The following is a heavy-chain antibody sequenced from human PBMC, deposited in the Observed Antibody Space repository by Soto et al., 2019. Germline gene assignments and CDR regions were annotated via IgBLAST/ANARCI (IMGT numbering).Heavy chain of an antibody. CDR3: TTDWNYYYYYGMDV. V-gene: IGHV3-15*01. D-gene: IGHD1-1*01. CDR2: IKSKTDGGTT. Sequence: VGSLRLSCAASGFTFTEAWMSWVRQAPGKGLEWLGRIKSKTDGGTTDYAAPVKGRFTISRDDSKNTLYLQMNSLKTEDTAVYFCTTDWNYYYYYGMDVWGQGTTV. CDR1: GFTFTEAW. J-gene: IGHJ6*02.